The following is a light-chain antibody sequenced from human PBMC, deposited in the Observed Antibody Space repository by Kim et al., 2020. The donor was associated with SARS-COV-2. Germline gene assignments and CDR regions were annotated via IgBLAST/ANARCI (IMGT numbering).Light chain of an antibody. CDR3: MQGTHWPGT. CDR1: QSLVHSDGDTY. Sequence: PASISCRSSQSLVHSDGDTYLSWFQQRPGQSPRRLIYKVSKRDSGVPDRFSGSGSGTDFTLKISRVEAEDVGAYYCMQGTHWPGTFGQGTKVDIK. J-gene: IGKJ1*01. V-gene: IGKV2-30*02. CDR2: KVS.